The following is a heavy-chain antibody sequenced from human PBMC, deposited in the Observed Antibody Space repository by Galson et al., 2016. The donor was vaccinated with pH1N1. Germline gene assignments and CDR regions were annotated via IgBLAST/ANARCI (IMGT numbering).Heavy chain of an antibody. V-gene: IGHV1-3*01. D-gene: IGHD5-12*01. J-gene: IGHJ6*02. CDR3: V. CDR1: GYTLTYYA. CDR2: INAGNGNT. Sequence: SVKVSCKASGYTLTYYAIQWVRQAPGQRFEWMGWINAGNGNTKYSQNFQDRITITRDTSASTAYMELSSDYDYRAKYALDVWGQGTTVTVSS.